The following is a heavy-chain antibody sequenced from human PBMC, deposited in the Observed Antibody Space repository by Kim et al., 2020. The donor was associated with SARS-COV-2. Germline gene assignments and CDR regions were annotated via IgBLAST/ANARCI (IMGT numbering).Heavy chain of an antibody. CDR2: ISSGRSYI. V-gene: IGHV3-21*01. CDR1: GFTFSSYS. Sequence: GGSLRLSCAASGFTFSSYSMNWVRQAPGKGLEWVASISSGRSYIYYADSVKGRFTISRDNAKNTLYLQMNSLRAEDTAVYYCARVLRCLELLSLYAFDIWGQGTMVTVSS. J-gene: IGHJ3*02. D-gene: IGHD3-3*01. CDR3: ARVLRCLELLSLYAFDI.